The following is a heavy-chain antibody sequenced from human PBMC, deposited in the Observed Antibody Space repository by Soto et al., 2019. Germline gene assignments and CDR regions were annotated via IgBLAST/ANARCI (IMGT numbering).Heavy chain of an antibody. CDR1: GFTFSSYA. D-gene: IGHD6-19*01. Sequence: EVQLLESGGGLVQPGGSLRLSCAASGFTFSSYAMSWFRQAPGKGLEWVSAISGSGGSTYYADSVKGRFTISRDNSKNALCLQMNSPRAEDTAVYYCAKNEAGICQTDFAYWGQGTLVTVSS. CDR3: AKNEAGICQTDFAY. J-gene: IGHJ4*02. CDR2: ISGSGGST. V-gene: IGHV3-23*01.